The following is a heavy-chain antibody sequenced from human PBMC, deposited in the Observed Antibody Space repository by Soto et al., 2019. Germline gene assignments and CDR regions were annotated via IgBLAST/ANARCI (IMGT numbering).Heavy chain of an antibody. CDR3: ARHDAVTTLQNGMGV. Sequence: SETLSLTCTVSGGSVTGYYWSWIRQPPGRGLEWIGYIYYAGTALYTPSLNSRVTISVDRSKNQFSLKLNSVTAADTAVYYCARHDAVTTLQNGMGVWGQGTTVTVSS. CDR1: GGSVTGYY. D-gene: IGHD4-4*01. CDR2: IYYAGTA. V-gene: IGHV4-59*02. J-gene: IGHJ6*02.